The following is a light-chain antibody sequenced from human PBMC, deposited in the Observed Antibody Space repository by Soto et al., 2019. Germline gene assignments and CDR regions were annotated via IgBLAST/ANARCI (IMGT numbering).Light chain of an antibody. V-gene: IGLV2-14*03. CDR1: SRDIGSSPY. Sequence: QSALTQPASVSGSPGQSITISCTGTSRDIGSSPYVSWYQQYPGKAPKCMIYDVNNRPSGVSNRFSGSKSGNTASLSIPGLQAEDEAVYYCTSYTPTNTLALGGGTKLTVL. CDR2: DVN. CDR3: TSYTPTNTLA. J-gene: IGLJ2*01.